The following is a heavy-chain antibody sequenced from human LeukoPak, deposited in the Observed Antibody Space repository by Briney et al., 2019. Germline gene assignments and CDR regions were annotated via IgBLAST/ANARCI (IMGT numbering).Heavy chain of an antibody. D-gene: IGHD2-8*01. V-gene: IGHV4-59*01. Sequence: PSETLSLTCTVSGGSISSYYWSWIRQPPGKGLEWIGYIYYSGSTNYNPSLKSRVTISVDTSKNQFSLKLSSVTAADTAVYYCARADCTNGVCYTSDYWGQGTLVTISS. J-gene: IGHJ4*02. CDR1: GGSISSYY. CDR3: ARADCTNGVCYTSDY. CDR2: IYYSGST.